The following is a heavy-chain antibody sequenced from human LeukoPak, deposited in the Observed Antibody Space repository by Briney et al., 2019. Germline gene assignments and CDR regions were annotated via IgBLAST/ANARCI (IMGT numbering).Heavy chain of an antibody. CDR3: ATDGRFREFFGDGMDV. V-gene: IGHV3-11*06. CDR1: VFIYSDYY. J-gene: IGHJ6*04. D-gene: IGHD3-10*01. CDR2: HTSSSSYT. Sequence: GGTLRLLCASSVFIYSDYYMSCIRQAPGKGLENGLYHTSSSSYTNYADSVKGRFTISRDNAKNSLYLQMNSLRAEDTAVYYCATDGRFREFFGDGMDVWGKGTTVTVSS.